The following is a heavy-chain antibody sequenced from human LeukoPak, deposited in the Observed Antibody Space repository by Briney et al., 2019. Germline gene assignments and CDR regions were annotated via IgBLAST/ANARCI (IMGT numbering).Heavy chain of an antibody. D-gene: IGHD1-1*01. CDR1: GFTFDDYG. CDR2: INWNGGST. V-gene: IGHV3-20*04. Sequence: PGGSLRLSCAASGFTFDDYGMSWVRQAPRKGLEWVSGINWNGGSTGYADSVKGRFTISRDNAKSSLYLQMNSLRAEDTAVYYCARELEGTFDYWGQGTLVTVSS. J-gene: IGHJ4*02. CDR3: ARELEGTFDY.